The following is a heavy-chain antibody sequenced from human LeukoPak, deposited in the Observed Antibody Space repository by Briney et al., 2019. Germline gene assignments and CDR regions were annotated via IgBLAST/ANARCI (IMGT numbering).Heavy chain of an antibody. J-gene: IGHJ4*02. Sequence: GGSLRLSCAASGFTFSDYYMSWIRQAPGKGLEWVSYISSHSHYTNHADSVKGRFTTSRDNAEDSLYLQMNSLRAEDTAVYYCARYYYHSGSYTLDYWGQGTLVTISS. CDR2: ISSHSHYT. CDR1: GFTFSDYY. V-gene: IGHV3-11*03. D-gene: IGHD3-10*01. CDR3: ARYYYHSGSYTLDY.